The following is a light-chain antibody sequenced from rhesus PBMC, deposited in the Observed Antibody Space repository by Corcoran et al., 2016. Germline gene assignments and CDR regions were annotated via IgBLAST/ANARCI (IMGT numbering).Light chain of an antibody. J-gene: IGKJ2*01. CDR2: GAS. CDR3: QETSNLYS. CDR1: QSVSSY. V-gene: IGKV3-31*02. Sequence: EIVMTQSPATLSLSPGERATLSCRASQSVSSYLAWYQQTPGQAPRLLIYGASSRATGILDRFSGSGSGTDFTRTISSLEPEDFAVYYCQETSNLYSFGQGTKVEIK.